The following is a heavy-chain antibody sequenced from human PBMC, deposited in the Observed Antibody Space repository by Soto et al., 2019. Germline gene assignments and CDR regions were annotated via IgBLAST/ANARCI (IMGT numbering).Heavy chain of an antibody. CDR1: GGSLLMLY. Sequence: SETLSLTCNLSGGSLLMLYSLWIRQPPGKGLEWVGHVHYSGSTNKSPHNNRRAIISLDTSKSQLSLKLRSVTAADTAMYFCARGVDYYATSGYFSFDSWGQGIPVTVSS. CDR2: VHYSGST. CDR3: ARGVDYYATSGYFSFDS. J-gene: IGHJ4*02. V-gene: IGHV4-59*11. D-gene: IGHD3-16*01.